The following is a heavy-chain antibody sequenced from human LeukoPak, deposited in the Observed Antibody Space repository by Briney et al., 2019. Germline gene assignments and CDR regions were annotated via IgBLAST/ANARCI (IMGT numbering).Heavy chain of an antibody. CDR2: ISATGDST. Sequence: SGGSLRLSCAASKFTFSSFAMSWVRQAPGKGLEWVSGISATGDSTYYTDSVKGRFTISRDNSKNTLYLQMNSLRPEDTAVYYCANGNVQRFWEWLHEVHFDYWGQGTLVTVSS. D-gene: IGHD3-3*01. V-gene: IGHV3-23*01. CDR3: ANGNVQRFWEWLHEVHFDY. J-gene: IGHJ4*02. CDR1: KFTFSSFA.